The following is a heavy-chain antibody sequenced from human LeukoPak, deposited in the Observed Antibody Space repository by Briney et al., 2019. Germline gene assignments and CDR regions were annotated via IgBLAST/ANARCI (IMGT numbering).Heavy chain of an antibody. Sequence: GRSLRLSCAASGFTFSSYAMHWVRQAPGKGLEWVALISYDVSNKYYTDSVKGRFTISRDNAKNSLYLQMNSLRAEDTAVYYCVRSTMADYWGQGALVTVSS. CDR3: VRSTMADY. V-gene: IGHV3-30-3*01. J-gene: IGHJ4*02. CDR1: GFTFSSYA. D-gene: IGHD3-10*01. CDR2: ISYDVSNK.